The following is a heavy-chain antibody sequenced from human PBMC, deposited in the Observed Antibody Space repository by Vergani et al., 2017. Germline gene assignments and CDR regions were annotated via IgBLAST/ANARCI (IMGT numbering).Heavy chain of an antibody. Sequence: QVQLQESGPGLVKPSETLSLTCTVSGGPISSYYWSWIRQPPGKGLEWIGYIYYSGSTNYNPSLKSRVTISVDTSKNQFSLKLSSVTAADTAVYYCARGGPIAAAALDWGQGTLVTVSS. CDR1: GGPISSYY. CDR3: ARGGPIAAAALD. D-gene: IGHD6-13*01. CDR2: IYYSGST. V-gene: IGHV4-59*01. J-gene: IGHJ4*02.